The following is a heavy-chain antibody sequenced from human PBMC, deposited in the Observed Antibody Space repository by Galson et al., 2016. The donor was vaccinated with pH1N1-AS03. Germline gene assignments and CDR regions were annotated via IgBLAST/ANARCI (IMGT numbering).Heavy chain of an antibody. Sequence: QSGAEVKKPGESLKISCKGSRDSFTNHWIAWVRQMTGKGLEWMAIIYPLDSDIRYSPSFQGQVTISADMSISTAYLGWSSLKASATAIYYCARHMGNSWHDGLDFWGPGTLVTVSS. CDR2: IYPLDSDI. D-gene: IGHD2-8*01. CDR1: RDSFTNHW. V-gene: IGHV5-51*01. J-gene: IGHJ4*02. CDR3: ARHMGNSWHDGLDF.